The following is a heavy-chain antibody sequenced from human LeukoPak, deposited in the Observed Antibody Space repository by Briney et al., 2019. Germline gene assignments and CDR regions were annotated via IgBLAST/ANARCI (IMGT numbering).Heavy chain of an antibody. J-gene: IGHJ4*02. D-gene: IGHD5-18*01. V-gene: IGHV3-7*03. CDR3: AKDADGDTAMLIDY. CDR1: GFTFSRYW. CDR2: IKQDESEK. Sequence: GGSLRLSCETSGFTFSRYWMSWVRQAPGKGLEWVANIKQDESEKNYVGSVKGRFTISRDNAKNSLYLQMNSLRAEDTAVYYCAKDADGDTAMLIDYWGQGTLVTVSS.